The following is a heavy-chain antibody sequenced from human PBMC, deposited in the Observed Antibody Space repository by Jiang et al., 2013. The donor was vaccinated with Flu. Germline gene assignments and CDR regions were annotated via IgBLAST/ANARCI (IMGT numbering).Heavy chain of an antibody. V-gene: IGHV4-61*01. D-gene: IGHD2-21*02. Sequence: GSGLVKPSETLSLTCTVSGDSVYSGSYYWSWIRQPPGNELEWLGHIYFTGRIKYNPSLKSRVTISLDTSKNQFFLKMTSMTAADTAMYYCARAREDCGGDCPLGWFDPWGPGNPGHRLL. J-gene: IGHJ5*02. CDR2: IYFTGRI. CDR3: ARAREDCGGDCPLGWFDP. CDR1: GDSVYSGSYY.